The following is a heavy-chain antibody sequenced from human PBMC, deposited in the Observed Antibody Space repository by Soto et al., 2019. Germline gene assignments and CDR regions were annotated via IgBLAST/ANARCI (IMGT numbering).Heavy chain of an antibody. D-gene: IGHD4-17*01. V-gene: IGHV3-23*01. CDR1: GFSFSIYA. J-gene: IGHJ6*02. CDR2: TTASGGTT. CDR3: AKEGPYDHGDYRVYHYVVDG. Sequence: PGGSLRLSCAASGFSFSIYAMTWVRQAPGKGLEWVSTTTASGGTTYYADSVKGRFTVSRDNSRSTLSLQMNSLRAEDTAIYYCAKEGPYDHGDYRVYHYVVDGWGQGTTVTVSS.